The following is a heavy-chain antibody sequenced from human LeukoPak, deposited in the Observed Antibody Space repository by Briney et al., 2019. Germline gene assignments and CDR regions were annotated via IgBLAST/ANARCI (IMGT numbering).Heavy chain of an antibody. D-gene: IGHD4-23*01. J-gene: IGHJ4*02. Sequence: PSETLSLTCVVSGYSISSGYFWGWIRQPPGKGLEWIATIYHSGGTFYNPSLKSRVTISVDTSKNQFSLKLSSVTAAATAVYYCARDYGGHAIFDYWGQGTLVTVSS. V-gene: IGHV4-38-2*01. CDR3: ARDYGGHAIFDY. CDR1: GYSISSGYF. CDR2: IYHSGGT.